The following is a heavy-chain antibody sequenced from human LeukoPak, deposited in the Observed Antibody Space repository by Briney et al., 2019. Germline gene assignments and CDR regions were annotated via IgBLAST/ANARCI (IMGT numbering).Heavy chain of an antibody. D-gene: IGHD3-10*01. CDR1: GGSINSHLYY. J-gene: IGHJ6*03. CDR2: IYYAGST. CDR3: ARMLRGITLGPNYYAYHMDV. Sequence: PSETLSLTCSVSGGSINSHLYYWGWIRQPPGKWLEWIGHIYYAGSTYYNASLKSRVTMSVDTSKDQFSLRLRSVTAADTGTYFCARMLRGITLGPNYYAYHMDVWGTGTTVTVSS. V-gene: IGHV4-39*01.